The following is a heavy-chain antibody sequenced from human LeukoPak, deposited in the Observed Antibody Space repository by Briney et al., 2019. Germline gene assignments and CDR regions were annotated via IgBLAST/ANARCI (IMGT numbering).Heavy chain of an antibody. D-gene: IGHD3-3*01. J-gene: IGHJ4*02. CDR3: AKAPGFTIFLS. CDR2: ISGSGGST. V-gene: IGHV3-23*01. CDR1: GFTFSSYA. Sequence: GGPLRLSCAASGFTFSSYAMSWVRQAPGKGLEWVSAISGSGGSTYYADSVKGRFTISRDNSKNTLYLQMNSLRAEDTAVYYCAKAPGFTIFLSWGQGTLVTVSS.